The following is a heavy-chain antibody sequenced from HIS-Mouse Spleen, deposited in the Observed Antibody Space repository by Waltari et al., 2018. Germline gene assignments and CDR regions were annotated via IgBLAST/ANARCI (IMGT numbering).Heavy chain of an antibody. D-gene: IGHD1-26*01. CDR1: GGSISSSSYY. CDR3: ARDRELYFDY. J-gene: IGHJ4*02. V-gene: IGHV4-39*07. Sequence: QLQLQESGPGLVKPSETLSLTCTVSGGSISSSSYYWGWIRQPPGKGLEWIWSIYYSGSTSYNPSLKSRLTISVDTSKNQFSLKLSSVTAADTAVYYCARDRELYFDYWGQGTLVTVSS. CDR2: IYYSGST.